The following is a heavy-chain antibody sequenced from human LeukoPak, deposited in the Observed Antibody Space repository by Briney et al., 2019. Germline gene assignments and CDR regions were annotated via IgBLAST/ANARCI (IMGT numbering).Heavy chain of an antibody. V-gene: IGHV1-18*01. CDR3: ARGTIGGVDYFYMDV. CDR2: ISASSGNT. D-gene: IGHD1-1*01. CDR1: GYTFTRYG. J-gene: IGHJ6*03. Sequence: ASVKVSCKASGYTFTRYGINWVRQAPGQGLEWMGWISASSGNTKYAQKIQGRVTLTTDTSTRTAYMELGSLRSDDTAVYYCARGTIGGVDYFYMDVWGKGTTVTVSS.